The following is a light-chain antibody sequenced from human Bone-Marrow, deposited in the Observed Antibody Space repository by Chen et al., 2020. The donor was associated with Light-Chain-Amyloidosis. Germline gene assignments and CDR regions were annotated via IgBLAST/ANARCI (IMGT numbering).Light chain of an antibody. V-gene: IGLV3-25*03. CDR3: QSADSSGTYEVI. CDR1: DLPTKY. Sequence: SYELTQPPSVSVSPGQTARITCSGDDLPTKYAYWYQQKPGQAPVLVIHRDTERPSGISERFSGSSSGTTSTLTISGVQAEAEAAYHCQSADSSGTYEVIFGGGTKLTVL. CDR2: RDT. J-gene: IGLJ2*01.